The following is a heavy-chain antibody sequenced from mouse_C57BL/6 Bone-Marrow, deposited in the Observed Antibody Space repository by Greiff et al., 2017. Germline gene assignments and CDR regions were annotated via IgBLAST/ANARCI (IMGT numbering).Heavy chain of an antibody. J-gene: IGHJ4*01. CDR1: GFTFSSYA. Sequence: EVKLMEYGEGLVKPGGSLTLSCAASGFTFSSYAMSWVRQTPEKRLEWVAYISSGGDYIYYADTVKGRFTISRDNARNTLYLQMSSLKSEDTAMYYCTRDLFYPMDYWGQGTSVTVSS. CDR3: TRDLFYPMDY. D-gene: IGHD6-2*01. CDR2: ISSGGDYI. V-gene: IGHV5-9-1*02.